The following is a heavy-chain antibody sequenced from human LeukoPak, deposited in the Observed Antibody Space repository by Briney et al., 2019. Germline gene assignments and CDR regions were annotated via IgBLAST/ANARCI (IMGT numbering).Heavy chain of an antibody. V-gene: IGHV3-30*02. CDR2: SRRDGTYV. J-gene: IGHJ4*02. D-gene: IGHD1-26*01. CDR3: ASGGPTRGTLAS. Sequence: PGGSLRVSCAASGFALSSYGMYWVRQTPDKGLEWVAYSRRDGTYVDYADSVKGRFIISRDNSKNTLGLQMNSLRVEDTALYYCASGGPTRGTLASWGQGTLVPVSS. CDR1: GFALSSYG.